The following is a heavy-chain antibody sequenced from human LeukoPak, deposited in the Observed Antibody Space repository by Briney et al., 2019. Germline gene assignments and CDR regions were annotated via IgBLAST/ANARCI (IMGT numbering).Heavy chain of an antibody. D-gene: IGHD6-19*01. CDR3: AKDRYGGSGRYVEYFQH. J-gene: IGHJ1*01. CDR1: GFTFSSYG. V-gene: IGHV3-33*06. Sequence: SGGSLRLSCAASGFTFSSYGMHWVRQAPGKGLEWAAVIWYDGSNKYYADSVKGRFTISRDNSKNTLYLQMNSLRAEDTAVYYCAKDRYGGSGRYVEYFQHWGQGNLVTVSS. CDR2: IWYDGSNK.